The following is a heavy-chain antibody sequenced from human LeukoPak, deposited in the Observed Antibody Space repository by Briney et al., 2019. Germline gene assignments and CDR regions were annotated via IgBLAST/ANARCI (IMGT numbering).Heavy chain of an antibody. CDR3: ATSVTRRRLDWFIDL. CDR1: GFTFSFYN. V-gene: IGHV3-48*04. CDR2: ISASSTTV. Sequence: PGGSLRLSCAASGFTFSFYNMNWVRQAPGKGLEWLSYISASSTTVHYADSVKGRFTISRDNAKNSLYLQMDSLRVEDTAVYYCATSVTRRRLDWFIDLWGRGTLVSVSS. D-gene: IGHD4-17*01. J-gene: IGHJ2*01.